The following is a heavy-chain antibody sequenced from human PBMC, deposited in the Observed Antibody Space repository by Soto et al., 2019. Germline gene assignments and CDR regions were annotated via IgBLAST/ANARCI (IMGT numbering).Heavy chain of an antibody. CDR2: ISYDGSNK. J-gene: IGHJ6*02. V-gene: IGHV3-30-3*01. D-gene: IGHD6-6*01. CDR1: GFTFSSYA. Sequence: GGSLRLSCAASGFTFSSYAMHWVRRAPGKGLEWVAVISYDGSNKYYADSVKGRFTISRDNSKNTLYLQMNSLRAEDTAVYYCARGDNWQLTYYYYYYGMDVWGQGTTVTVSS. CDR3: ARGDNWQLTYYYYYYGMDV.